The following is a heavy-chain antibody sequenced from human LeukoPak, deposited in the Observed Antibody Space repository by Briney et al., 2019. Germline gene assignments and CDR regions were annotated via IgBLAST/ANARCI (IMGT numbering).Heavy chain of an antibody. CDR3: ARDPGYCSSTSCYPSYYMDV. Sequence: ASVKVSCKASGYTFTSYDINWVRQAPGQGLEWMGIVNPSGGSTSYAQKFQGRLTMTRDTSTSTVYMELSSLRSDDTAVYYCARDPGYCSSTSCYPSYYMDVWGKGTTVTISS. J-gene: IGHJ6*03. D-gene: IGHD2-2*01. CDR2: VNPSGGST. CDR1: GYTFTSYD. V-gene: IGHV1-46*01.